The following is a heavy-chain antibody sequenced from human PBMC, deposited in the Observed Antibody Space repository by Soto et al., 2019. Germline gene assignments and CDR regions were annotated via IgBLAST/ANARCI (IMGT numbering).Heavy chain of an antibody. J-gene: IGHJ5*02. D-gene: IGHD2-15*01. CDR1: GGSISSGGYY. CDR2: IYYNGNT. CDR3: ARCSLVVIPVPGFDP. V-gene: IGHV4-31*03. Sequence: SETLSLTCPVSGGSISSGGYYWSWIRQHPGRGLEWIGYIYYNGNTYYNPSLKSRVTVSVDTSKNQFSLNVRSVTAADTAVYYCARCSLVVIPVPGFDPWGQGTLVTVSS.